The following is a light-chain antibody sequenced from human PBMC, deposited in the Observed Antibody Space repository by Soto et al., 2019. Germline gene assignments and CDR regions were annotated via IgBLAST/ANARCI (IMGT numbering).Light chain of an antibody. J-gene: IGKJ1*01. V-gene: IGKV1-5*03. Sequence: DIQMTQSPSTLSASVGDRVIITCRASQSINSWLAWYQQKPGKAPELRISKASSLQSGVPPRFSGSGSGTEFTLTISSLQPDEFATYYCQQYHTYSWTVGQGTKVELK. CDR1: QSINSW. CDR2: KAS. CDR3: QQYHTYSWT.